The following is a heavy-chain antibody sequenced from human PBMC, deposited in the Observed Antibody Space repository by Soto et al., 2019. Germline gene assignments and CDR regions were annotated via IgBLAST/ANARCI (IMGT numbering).Heavy chain of an antibody. V-gene: IGHV3-15*01. CDR2: IKTVTDGGTT. CDR1: GFTFSNDW. J-gene: IGHJ4*02. D-gene: IGHD6-25*01. Sequence: KAGGSLRLSCAASGFTFSNDWMNWVRQAPGKGLEWVARIKTVTDGGTTDYAAPVKGRLFISRDDSKSTLYLQMNSLKTEDTAIYYCMTHAVIYSRGHWGQGTLVTVSS. CDR3: MTHAVIYSRGH.